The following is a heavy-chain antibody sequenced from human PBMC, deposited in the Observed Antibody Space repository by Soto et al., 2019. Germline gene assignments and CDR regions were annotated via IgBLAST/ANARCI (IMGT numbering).Heavy chain of an antibody. Sequence: QVQLVQSGAEVKKPGASVKVSCKASGYTFTSYGISWVRQAPGQGLEWMGWITAYNGNTNYAQKLQGRVTMTTDTSTSTGYMELRSLRSDDTAVYYCARDLLLVWSGYFLDNDAFDIWGQGTMVTVSS. J-gene: IGHJ3*02. CDR1: GYTFTSYG. D-gene: IGHD3-3*01. CDR3: ARDLLLVWSGYFLDNDAFDI. CDR2: ITAYNGNT. V-gene: IGHV1-18*01.